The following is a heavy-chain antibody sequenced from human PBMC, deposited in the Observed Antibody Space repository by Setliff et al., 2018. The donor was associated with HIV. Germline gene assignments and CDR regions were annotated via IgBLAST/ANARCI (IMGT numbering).Heavy chain of an antibody. CDR1: GFTFSASY. D-gene: IGHD5-12*01. CDR3: APIRDGYNYFFDQ. CDR2: ISSSGATI. V-gene: IGHV3-11*04. Sequence: GGSLRLSCAASGFTFSASYMTWIRQAPGKGLEWVAHISSSGATIYYVDSVKGRFTISRDNAANSLYLQMNSLRVEDTAVYFCAPIRDGYNYFFDQWGQGTLVTVSS. J-gene: IGHJ4*02.